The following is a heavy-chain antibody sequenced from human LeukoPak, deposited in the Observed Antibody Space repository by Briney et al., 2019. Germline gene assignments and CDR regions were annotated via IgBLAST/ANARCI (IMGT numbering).Heavy chain of an antibody. CDR3: ARDYYYDSRAFDY. CDR2: ISSSSSYI. CDR1: GFIFSSYS. V-gene: IGHV3-21*01. D-gene: IGHD3-22*01. J-gene: IGHJ4*02. Sequence: GGSLRLSCAASGFIFSSYSMNWVRQAPGKGLEWVSSISSSSSYIYYADSVKGRFTISRDNAKNSLYLQMNSLRAEGTAVYYCARDYYYDSRAFDYWGQGTLVTVSS.